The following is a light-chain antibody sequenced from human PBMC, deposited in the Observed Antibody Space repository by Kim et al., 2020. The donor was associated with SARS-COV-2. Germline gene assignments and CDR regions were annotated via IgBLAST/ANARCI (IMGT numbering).Light chain of an antibody. CDR1: KLGDKY. CDR3: QAWDSSTVV. J-gene: IGLJ2*01. CDR2: QDS. Sequence: SYELTQPPSVSVSPGQTASITCSGDKLGDKYACWYQQKPGQSHVLVIYQDSKRPSGIPERFSGSNSGNTATLTISGTQAMDEADYYCQAWDSSTVVFGGGTKVTVL. V-gene: IGLV3-1*01.